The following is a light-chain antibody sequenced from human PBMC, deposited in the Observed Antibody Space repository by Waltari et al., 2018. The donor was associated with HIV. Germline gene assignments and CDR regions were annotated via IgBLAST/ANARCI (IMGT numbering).Light chain of an antibody. J-gene: IGLJ3*02. CDR2: DVS. Sequence: QSALTQPPSASGSPGQSVTISCTGTSSDAGGYTYVSWYKQHPGRAPKLLIFDVSKRPSGVPDRFSGSKSGNTASLTISALQPEDEADYYCKSYMGSLRWVFGGGTKLTVL. CDR1: SSDAGGYTY. V-gene: IGLV2-8*01. CDR3: KSYMGSLRWV.